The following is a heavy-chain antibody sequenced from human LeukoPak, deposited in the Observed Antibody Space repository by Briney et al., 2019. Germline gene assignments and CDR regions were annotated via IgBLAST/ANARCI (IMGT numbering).Heavy chain of an antibody. Sequence: GASVKVSCKASGYTFSSFSISWVRQAPGQGLELMEWGSFYRDNRIYAQKFQGRVTMTTDTSTSTAYMELRSLRSDDTAVYYCARGGGGGFPLDYWGQGTLVTVSS. CDR3: ARGGGGGFPLDY. CDR2: GSFYRDNR. CDR1: GYTFSSFS. J-gene: IGHJ4*02. V-gene: IGHV1-18*01. D-gene: IGHD1-26*01.